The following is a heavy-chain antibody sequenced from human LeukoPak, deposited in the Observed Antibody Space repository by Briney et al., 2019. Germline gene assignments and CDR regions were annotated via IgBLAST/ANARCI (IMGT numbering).Heavy chain of an antibody. J-gene: IGHJ4*02. D-gene: IGHD2-15*01. CDR3: AGGYCSGGSCYSNFDY. V-gene: IGHV4-59*01. Sequence: SETLSLTCTVSGASISSYYWSWIRQPPGKGLEWIGYIYYSGSTNYNPSLKSRVTISVDTSKNQFSLKLSSVTAADTAVYYCAGGYCSGGSCYSNFDYWGQGTLVTVCS. CDR1: GASISSYY. CDR2: IYYSGST.